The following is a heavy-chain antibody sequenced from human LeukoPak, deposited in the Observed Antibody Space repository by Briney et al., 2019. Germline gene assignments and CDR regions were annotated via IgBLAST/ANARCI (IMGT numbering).Heavy chain of an antibody. Sequence: PGGSLRLSCAASGFTVSSNYMSWVRQAPGKGLEWVSVIYSGGSTYYADSVKGRFTISRDNSKNTLYLQMNSVRAEDTAVYYCARTRGYSGYEARYYYYGMDVWGQGTTVTVSS. CDR1: GFTVSSNY. D-gene: IGHD5-12*01. CDR3: ARTRGYSGYEARYYYYGMDV. J-gene: IGHJ6*02. CDR2: IYSGGST. V-gene: IGHV3-53*01.